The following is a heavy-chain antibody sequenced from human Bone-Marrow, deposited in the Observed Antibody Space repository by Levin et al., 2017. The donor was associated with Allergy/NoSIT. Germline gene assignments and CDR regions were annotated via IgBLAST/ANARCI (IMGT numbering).Heavy chain of an antibody. CDR3: AKDRGKGAASRPTS. Sequence: GGSLRLSCAASGFRFNDYAMSWVRQAPGKGLEWVSAISGSGGPTYYADSVKGRFTLSRDNSKNTLYLQMNSLSAEDTAVYYCAKDRGKGAASRPTSWGQGTLVTVSS. CDR2: ISGSGGPT. CDR1: GFRFNDYA. J-gene: IGHJ5*02. D-gene: IGHD6-13*01. V-gene: IGHV3-23*01.